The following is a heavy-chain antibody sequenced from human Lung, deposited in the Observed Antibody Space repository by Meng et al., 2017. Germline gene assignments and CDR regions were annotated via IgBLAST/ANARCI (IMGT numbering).Heavy chain of an antibody. Sequence: ASVKVSCKASGYTFTSYAMNWVRQAPGQGLEWMGWINTNTGNPTYAQGFTGRFVFSLDTSVSTAYLQISSLKAEDTAVYYCARETLGYCSSTSCYIGPPDYWGQGTRVTVSS. V-gene: IGHV7-4-1*02. D-gene: IGHD2-2*01. J-gene: IGHJ4*02. CDR3: ARETLGYCSSTSCYIGPPDY. CDR2: INTNTGNP. CDR1: GYTFTSYA.